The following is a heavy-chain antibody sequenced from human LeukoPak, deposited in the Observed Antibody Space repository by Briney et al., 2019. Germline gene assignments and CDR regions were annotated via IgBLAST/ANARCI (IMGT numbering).Heavy chain of an antibody. V-gene: IGHV4-61*02. D-gene: IGHD1-26*01. CDR2: ISSSGST. J-gene: IGHJ4*02. CDR3: ARESGSYEIDY. CDR1: GGSLSSNSYY. Sequence: SQTLSLTCTVSGGSLSSNSYYWSWLRQPAGKGLEWIGRISSSGSTNYNPSLKSRVTISVDTSKNQFSLKLSSVTAADTAVYYCARESGSYEIDYWGQGTLVTVSS.